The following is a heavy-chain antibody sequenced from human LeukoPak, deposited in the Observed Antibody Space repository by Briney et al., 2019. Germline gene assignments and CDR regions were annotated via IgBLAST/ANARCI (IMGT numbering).Heavy chain of an antibody. CDR3: ARGSYYAGNDY. CDR1: GYTFTSYG. J-gene: IGHJ4*02. Sequence: ASVKVSCKASGYTFTSYGISWVRQAPGQGLEWMGIINPSGGSTSYAQKFQGRVTMTRDTSTSTAYMELSSLRSDDTAVYYCARGSYYAGNDYWGQGTLVTVSS. V-gene: IGHV1-46*01. CDR2: INPSGGST. D-gene: IGHD3-10*01.